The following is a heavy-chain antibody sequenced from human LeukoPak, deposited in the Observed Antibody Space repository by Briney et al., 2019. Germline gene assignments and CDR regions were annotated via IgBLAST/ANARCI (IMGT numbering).Heavy chain of an antibody. CDR1: GFTISSVW. CDR3: ARDSR. CDR2: ISPDETVK. J-gene: IGHJ4*02. Sequence: GGSLRLSWVASGFTISSVWMSWVRQAPGKGLEWVANISPDETVKTYVDSVEGRFTISKDNAKNSVYLQMNSLTVEDTAVYYCARDSRWGQGTLVSVSS. V-gene: IGHV3-7*01.